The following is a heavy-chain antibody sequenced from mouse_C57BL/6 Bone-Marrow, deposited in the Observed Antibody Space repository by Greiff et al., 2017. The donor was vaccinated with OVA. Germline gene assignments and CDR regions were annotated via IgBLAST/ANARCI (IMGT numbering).Heavy chain of an antibody. V-gene: IGHV1-50*01. CDR1: GYTFTSYW. J-gene: IGHJ1*03. CDR2: IDPSDSYT. D-gene: IGHD2-4*01. CDR3: ARGGYYDYSYWYFDV. Sequence: VQLQQPGAELVKPGASVKLSCKASGYTFTSYWMQWVKQRPGQGLEWIGEIDPSDSYTNYNPKFKGKATLTVDTSSSTAYMQLSSSTAEDSAVYDCARGGYYDYSYWYFDVWGTGTTVTVSA.